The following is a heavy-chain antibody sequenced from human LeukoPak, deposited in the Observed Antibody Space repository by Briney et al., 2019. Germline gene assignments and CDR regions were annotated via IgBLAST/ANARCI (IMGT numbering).Heavy chain of an antibody. J-gene: IGHJ4*02. CDR2: ISGNGGTT. CDR3: AKMYGYSYGHIDY. CDR1: GFTFNTYA. Sequence: EGSLRLSCAASGFTFNTYAMSWVRQAPGKGLEWVSGISGNGGTTYYPDSVTGRFTISKDISKSTLYLQINSLRAEDTAIYYCAKMYGYSYGHIDYWGQGTLVTVST. V-gene: IGHV3-23*01. D-gene: IGHD5-18*01.